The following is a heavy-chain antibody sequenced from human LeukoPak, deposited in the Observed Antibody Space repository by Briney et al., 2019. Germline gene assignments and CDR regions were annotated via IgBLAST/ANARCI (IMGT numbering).Heavy chain of an antibody. CDR2: IWYDGSNK. Sequence: GRSLRLSCAASGFTFSSYGMHWVRQAPGKGLEWVALIWYDGSNKYYADSVKGRLTISRDNSKNTLYLQMNSLRAEDTAVYYCAREGPRGNSQFDYWGQGTLVTVSS. D-gene: IGHD2/OR15-2a*01. V-gene: IGHV3-33*01. CDR1: GFTFSSYG. CDR3: AREGPRGNSQFDY. J-gene: IGHJ4*02.